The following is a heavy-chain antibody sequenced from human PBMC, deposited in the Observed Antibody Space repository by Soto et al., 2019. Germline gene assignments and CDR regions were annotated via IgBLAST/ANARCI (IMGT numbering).Heavy chain of an antibody. V-gene: IGHV2-70*12. Sequence: GPTLVNPTHTLTLPCTFSGFSITAGGMGVSWFRQPPGKALEWLALIDSDDDKLYSTSLKTRLTTSKDTSKSQVVRTLTNLDPMDTGTYFCAQSPSAVASWGGAFEIWGRGTKVTVSS. J-gene: IGHJ3*02. CDR3: AQSPSAVASWGGAFEI. CDR2: IDSDDDK. CDR1: GFSITAGGMG. D-gene: IGHD6-19*01.